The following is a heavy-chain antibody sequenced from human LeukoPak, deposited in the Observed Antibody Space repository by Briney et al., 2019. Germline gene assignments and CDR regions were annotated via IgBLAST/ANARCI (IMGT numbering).Heavy chain of an antibody. V-gene: IGHV3-74*01. CDR1: GFTFSSYW. D-gene: IGHD3-3*01. J-gene: IGHJ6*02. Sequence: GGSLRLSCAASGFTFSSYWMHWVRQAPGKGLVWDSRINSDGSSTIYADSVEGRFTISRDNAENTLNLQMNSLRAEDTAVYFCARDIGYNSGMDVWGQGTTVTVSS. CDR2: INSDGSST. CDR3: ARDIGYNSGMDV.